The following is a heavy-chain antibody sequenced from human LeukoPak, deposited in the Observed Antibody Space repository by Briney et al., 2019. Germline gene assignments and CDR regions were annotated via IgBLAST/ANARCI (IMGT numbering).Heavy chain of an antibody. CDR1: GFTFSSYW. Sequence: GGSLRLSCAASGFTFSSYWMHWVRQAPGKGLVWVSRINSDGSSTNYADSVKGRFTISRDNPKNTLYLQMNSLRAEDTAVYYCAKDLSSRGWTDWGQGTLVTVSS. CDR2: INSDGSST. CDR3: AKDLSSRGWTD. D-gene: IGHD6-19*01. V-gene: IGHV3-74*01. J-gene: IGHJ4*02.